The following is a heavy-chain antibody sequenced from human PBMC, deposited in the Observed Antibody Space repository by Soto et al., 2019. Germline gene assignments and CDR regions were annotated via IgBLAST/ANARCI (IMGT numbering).Heavy chain of an antibody. CDR3: ARDSFSDCSSTRCPDAFDI. CDR1: GGTFSSYA. D-gene: IGHD2-2*01. Sequence: QVQLVQSGAEVKKPGSSVKVSCKASGGTFSSYAISWVRQAPGQGLEWMGGIIPIFGTANYAQKFQGRVTINADESTSTAYMELSSLRSEDTVVYYCARDSFSDCSSTRCPDAFDIWGQGTMVTVAS. J-gene: IGHJ3*02. CDR2: IIPIFGTA. V-gene: IGHV1-69*01.